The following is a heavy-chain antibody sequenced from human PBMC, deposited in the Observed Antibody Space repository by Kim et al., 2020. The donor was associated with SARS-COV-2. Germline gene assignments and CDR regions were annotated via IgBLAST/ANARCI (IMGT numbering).Heavy chain of an antibody. J-gene: IGHJ6*02. CDR2: ISAYNGNT. D-gene: IGHD3-9*01. V-gene: IGHV1-18*01. CDR1: GYTFTSYG. CDR3: ARDLFDDILTGYYIHYYGMDV. Sequence: ASVKVSCKASGYTFTSYGISWVRQAPGQGPEWMGWISAYNGNTNYAQKLQGRVTMTTDTSTSTAYMELRSLRSDDTAVYYCARDLFDDILTGYYIHYYGMDVWGQGTTVTVSS.